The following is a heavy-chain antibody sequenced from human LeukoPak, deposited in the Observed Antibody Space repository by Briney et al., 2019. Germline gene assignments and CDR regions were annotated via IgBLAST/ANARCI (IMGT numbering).Heavy chain of an antibody. CDR1: GGSISSYY. J-gene: IGHJ3*02. D-gene: IGHD3-22*01. Sequence: SETLSLTCTGSGGSISSYYWSWIRQPAGKGLEWIGRIYTSGSTSYNPSLKSRVTMSVDTSKNQFSLKLSSVTAADTAVYYCARVGYYYDSSGYYGLGAFDIWGQGTMVTVSS. CDR2: IYTSGST. CDR3: ARVGYYYDSSGYYGLGAFDI. V-gene: IGHV4-4*07.